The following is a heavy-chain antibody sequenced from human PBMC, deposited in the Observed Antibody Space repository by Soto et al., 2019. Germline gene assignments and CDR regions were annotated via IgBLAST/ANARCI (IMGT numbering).Heavy chain of an antibody. J-gene: IGHJ4*02. CDR2: IYHSGST. CDR1: GGSISSDY. CDR3: ARGPAR. D-gene: IGHD2-2*01. Sequence: SETLSLTCTVSGGSISSDYWSWIRQPPGKGLEWIGYIYHSGSTYSNPSLKSRVTISVDRSKNQFSLKLSSVTAADTAVYYCARGPARWGQGTLVTVSS. V-gene: IGHV4-59*12.